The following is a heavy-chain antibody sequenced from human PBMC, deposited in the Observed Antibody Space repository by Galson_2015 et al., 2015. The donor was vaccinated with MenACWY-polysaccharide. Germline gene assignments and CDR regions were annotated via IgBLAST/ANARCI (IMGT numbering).Heavy chain of an antibody. V-gene: IGHV3-7*01. CDR3: GKDSNNYYVDT. CDR2: IKGDGSLT. J-gene: IGHJ4*02. D-gene: IGHD1-1*01. Sequence: SLRVSCATSGFSFSHYWMTWVRQAPGKGLEWLANIKGDGSLTSSVDSVKGRFTISRDNNRNSLFLQMDSLTAEDTAIYYCGKDSNNYYVDTWGQGTLVTVSS. CDR1: GFSFSHYW.